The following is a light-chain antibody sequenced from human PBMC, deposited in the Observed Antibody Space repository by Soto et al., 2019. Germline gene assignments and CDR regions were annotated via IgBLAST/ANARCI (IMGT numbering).Light chain of an antibody. Sequence: QAASVSGSPGQSITISCTGTSSDVGDFDCVSWYQQHPGKAPKLMIYEVSDRRSRVSNRFSGSNSGDPASLTISGLQAEDESDYYCSSYTCNRNPGFCGGTTVTVL. CDR2: EVS. CDR3: SSYTCNRNPG. CDR1: SSDVGDFDC. V-gene: IGLV2-14*01. J-gene: IGLJ2*01.